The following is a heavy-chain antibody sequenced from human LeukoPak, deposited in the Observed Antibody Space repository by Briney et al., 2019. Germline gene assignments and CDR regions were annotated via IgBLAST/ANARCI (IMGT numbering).Heavy chain of an antibody. CDR1: GFTFSSYW. Sequence: PGGSLRLSCAASGFTFSSYWMSWVRQAPGKGLEWVANIKQDGSEKYYVDSVKGRFTIPRDNAKNSLYLQMNSLRAEDTAVYYCARDLGDIVVVPAAIQSSEGDYWGQGTLVTVSS. CDR2: IKQDGSEK. CDR3: ARDLGDIVVVPAAIQSSEGDY. D-gene: IGHD2-2*02. J-gene: IGHJ4*02. V-gene: IGHV3-7*01.